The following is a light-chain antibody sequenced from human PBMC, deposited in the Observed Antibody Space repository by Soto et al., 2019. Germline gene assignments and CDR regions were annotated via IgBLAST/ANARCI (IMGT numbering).Light chain of an antibody. Sequence: QSALTQPASVSGSPGQSITISCTGTRSDVGGYNYVSWYQHHPGKAPKLLIYEVTNRPAELSNRFSGSKSGITASLTISGLQSEDEADYYCSSYTRGSTVIFGGGTQLTVL. CDR1: RSDVGGYNY. CDR3: SSYTRGSTVI. J-gene: IGLJ2*01. V-gene: IGLV2-14*01. CDR2: EVT.